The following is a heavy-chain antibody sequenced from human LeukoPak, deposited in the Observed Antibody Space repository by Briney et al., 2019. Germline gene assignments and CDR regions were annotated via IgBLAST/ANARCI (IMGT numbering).Heavy chain of an antibody. CDR3: ASSIVVAYYYMDV. D-gene: IGHD2-2*01. J-gene: IGHJ6*03. CDR1: GGSISSYY. CDR2: IYTSGST. Sequence: SETLSLTCTVSGGSISSYYWSWIRQPPGQGLEWIGRIYTSGSTNYNPSLKSRVTMSVDTSKNQFSLKLSSVTAADTAVYYCASSIVVAYYYMDVWGKGTTVTVSS. V-gene: IGHV4-4*07.